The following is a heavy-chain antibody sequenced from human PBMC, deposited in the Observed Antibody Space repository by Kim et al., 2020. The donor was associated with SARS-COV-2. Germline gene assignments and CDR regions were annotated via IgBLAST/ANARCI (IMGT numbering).Heavy chain of an antibody. D-gene: IGHD2-21*01. V-gene: IGHV4-39*01. CDR3: ARLVRY. J-gene: IGHJ4*02. CDR2: IYYSGST. Sequence: IYYSGSTYYTPSLKSRVTISVDTSKNQFSLKRRSVTAADTAVYYCARLVRYWGQGTLVTVSS.